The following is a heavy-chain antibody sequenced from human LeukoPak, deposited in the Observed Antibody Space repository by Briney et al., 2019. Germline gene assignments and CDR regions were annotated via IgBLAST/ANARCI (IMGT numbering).Heavy chain of an antibody. CDR3: ARLGYCSSTSCYGWFDP. Sequence: ASVKVSCKASGYTFTSYYMHWVRQAPGQGLEWMGIINPSGGSTSYAQKFQGRVTMTRDTSTSTVYMELSSLRSEDTAVYYCARLGYCSSTSCYGWFDPWGQGTLVTVSS. J-gene: IGHJ5*02. CDR2: INPSGGST. V-gene: IGHV1-46*01. D-gene: IGHD2-2*01. CDR1: GYTFTSYY.